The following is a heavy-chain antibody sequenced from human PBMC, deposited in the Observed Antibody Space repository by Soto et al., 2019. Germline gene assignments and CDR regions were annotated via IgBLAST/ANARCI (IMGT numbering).Heavy chain of an antibody. J-gene: IGHJ6*02. V-gene: IGHV4-34*01. CDR2: INHSGST. Sequence: PSETLSLTCAVYGGSFSGYYWSWIRQPPGKGLEWIGEINHSGSTNYNPSLKSRVTISVDTSKNQFSLKLSSVTAADTAVYYCARGGLLGGFGWHYYYGMDGWGQGTTVTVSS. D-gene: IGHD5-12*01. CDR1: GGSFSGYY. CDR3: ARGGLLGGFGWHYYYGMDG.